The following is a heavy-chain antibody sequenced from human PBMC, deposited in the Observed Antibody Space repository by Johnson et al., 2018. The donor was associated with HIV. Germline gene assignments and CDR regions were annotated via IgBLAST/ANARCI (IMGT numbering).Heavy chain of an antibody. V-gene: IGHV3-30*02. CDR2: IRYDGSNK. D-gene: IGHD6-6*01. Sequence: QEQLVESGGGVVQPGRSLRLSCAASGFTFSSYGMHWVRQAPGKGLEWVAFIRYDGSNKYYADSVKGRFTISRDNSKNTLYLQMNSLRAEDTAVYYCAKDVGGLELVLDAFDIWGQGTMVTVSS. J-gene: IGHJ3*02. CDR1: GFTFSSYG. CDR3: AKDVGGLELVLDAFDI.